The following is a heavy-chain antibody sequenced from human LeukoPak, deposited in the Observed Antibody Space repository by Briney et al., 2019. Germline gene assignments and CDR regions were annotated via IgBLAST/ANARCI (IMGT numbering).Heavy chain of an antibody. J-gene: IGHJ3*02. V-gene: IGHV4-34*01. CDR1: GGTFSGYY. CDR3: ARDGSLGDILTQGYAFDI. Sequence: SETLSLTCAVYGGTFSGYYWSWIRQPPGKGLEWIGEINHSGSTNYNPSLKSRVTISVDTSKNQFSLKLSSVTAADTAVYYCARDGSLGDILTQGYAFDIWGQGTMVTVSS. CDR2: INHSGST. D-gene: IGHD3-9*01.